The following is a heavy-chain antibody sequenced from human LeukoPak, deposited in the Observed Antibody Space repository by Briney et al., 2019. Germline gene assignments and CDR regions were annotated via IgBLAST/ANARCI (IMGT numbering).Heavy chain of an antibody. CDR3: TRDPRRLDY. Sequence: GGSLRLSCVVSGFTFSRYAMHWVRQAPGKGLEWVAVISYDGSNKYYADSVKGRFTISRDNSKNTLYLQMNSLRAEDTAVYYCTRDPRRLDYWGQGTLVTVSS. CDR1: GFTFSRYA. CDR2: ISYDGSNK. J-gene: IGHJ4*02. V-gene: IGHV3-30*04.